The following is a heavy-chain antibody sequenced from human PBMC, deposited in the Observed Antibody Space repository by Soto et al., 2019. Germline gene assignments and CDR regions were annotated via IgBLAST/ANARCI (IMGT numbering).Heavy chain of an antibody. Sequence: QVQLVQSGAEVKKPGASVKVSCKASGFTFSAYYIYWVRQAPGQGLEWIGWINPNSGGKNNAQKFQGRVTMTRDTSTSSVYMELSALISADTAVYYCARSLLDEYSSSWRSAYYGMDVWGQGTTVTVSS. CDR2: INPNSGGK. V-gene: IGHV1-2*02. D-gene: IGHD6-13*01. CDR1: GFTFSAYY. J-gene: IGHJ6*02. CDR3: ARSLLDEYSSSWRSAYYGMDV.